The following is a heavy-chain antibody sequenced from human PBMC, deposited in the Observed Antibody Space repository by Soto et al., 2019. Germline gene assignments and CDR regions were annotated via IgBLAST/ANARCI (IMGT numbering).Heavy chain of an antibody. D-gene: IGHD2-8*01. CDR1: GGTFSSSA. CDR3: ARSIAFVLTLDH. CDR2: IVPITGMI. J-gene: IGHJ4*02. V-gene: IGHV1-69*01. Sequence: QVHLVQSGDEVKRPGSSVKVSCKPSGGTFSSSAITWVRQAPGQGLEWMGGIVPITGMINYAQKFQDRVTITADESTGTAYMELRSLTSEDTAVYYCARSIAFVLTLDHWGPGYLVTVSS.